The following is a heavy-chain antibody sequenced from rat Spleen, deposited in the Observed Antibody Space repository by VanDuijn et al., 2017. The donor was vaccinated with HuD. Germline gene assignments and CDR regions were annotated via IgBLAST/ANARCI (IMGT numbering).Heavy chain of an antibody. J-gene: IGHJ4*01. CDR1: GFISSDHY. CDR3: ARHGRSDRTYYYVMDA. V-gene: IGHV5-29*01. CDR2: INYDGRST. Sequence: EVQLVESDGGLVQPGRSLKLSCAASGFISSDHYVAWVRQAPTKGLEWVATINYDGRSTFYRDSVRDRFTISRENGKNTLYLQIDSLKSEDTATYYCARHGRSDRTYYYVMDAWGQGVSVTVSS. D-gene: IGHD1-1*01.